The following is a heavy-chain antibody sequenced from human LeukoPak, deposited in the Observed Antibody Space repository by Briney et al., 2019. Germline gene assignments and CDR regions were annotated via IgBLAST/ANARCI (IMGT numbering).Heavy chain of an antibody. CDR3: ARPYGAAGLD. J-gene: IGHJ4*02. Sequence: SETLSFTCTVSGGSISSSSYYWGWIRQPPGKGLEWIGSIYYSGSTYYNPSLKSRVTISVDTSKSQFSLKLSSVTAADTAVYYCARPYGAAGLDWGQGTLVTVSS. V-gene: IGHV4-39*01. D-gene: IGHD4-17*01. CDR2: IYYSGST. CDR1: GGSISSSSYY.